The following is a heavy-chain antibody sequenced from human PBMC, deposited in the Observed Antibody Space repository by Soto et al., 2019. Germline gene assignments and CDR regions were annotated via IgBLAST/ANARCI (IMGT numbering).Heavy chain of an antibody. CDR1: GGTFSSYA. CDR2: IIPIFGTA. V-gene: IGHV1-69*06. J-gene: IGHJ5*02. CDR3: ARVAELRNWFDP. Sequence: SVKVSCRASGGTFSSYAISWVRQAPGQGLEWMGGIIPIFGTANYAQKFQGRVTITADKSTSTAYMELSSLRSEDTAVYYCARVAELRNWFDPWGQGTLVTVSS. D-gene: IGHD1-26*01.